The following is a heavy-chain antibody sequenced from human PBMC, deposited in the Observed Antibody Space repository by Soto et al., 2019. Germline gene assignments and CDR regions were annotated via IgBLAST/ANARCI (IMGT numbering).Heavy chain of an antibody. Sequence: QVQLVESGGGLVKPGGSLRLSCAASGFTFRDYYMSWIRQAPGKGLEWISYISSNTIYTNYADSVKGRFAISRDNAKNSLFLEMNSLRVEDAAVYYCARAEYYDFRSGYPPDYWGQGTLVTVSS. CDR1: GFTFRDYY. D-gene: IGHD3-3*01. CDR2: ISSNTIYT. V-gene: IGHV3-11*06. CDR3: ARAEYYDFRSGYPPDY. J-gene: IGHJ4*02.